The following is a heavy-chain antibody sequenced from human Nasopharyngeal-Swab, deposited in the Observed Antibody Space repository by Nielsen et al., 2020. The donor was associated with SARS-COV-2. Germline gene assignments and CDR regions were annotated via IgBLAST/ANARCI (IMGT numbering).Heavy chain of an antibody. V-gene: IGHV5-51*01. CDR3: ARYNNPSFGPFRFDP. CDR2: IYPGESDT. D-gene: IGHD3/OR15-3a*01. Sequence: KVSCKGSGYTFSGYWIGWVRQMPGKGLEWMGIIYPGESDTRYRPSFQGQVTISADKSTSTAYLQWSSLKASDTAMYYCARYNNPSFGPFRFDPWGQGTLVTVSS. CDR1: GYTFSGYW. J-gene: IGHJ5*02.